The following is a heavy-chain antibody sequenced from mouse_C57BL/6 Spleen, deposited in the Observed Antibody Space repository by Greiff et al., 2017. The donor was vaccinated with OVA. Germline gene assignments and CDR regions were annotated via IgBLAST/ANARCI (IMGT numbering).Heavy chain of an antibody. D-gene: IGHD1-1*01. CDR2: IYPGSGST. CDR1: GYTFTSYW. V-gene: IGHV1-55*01. J-gene: IGHJ4*01. CDR3: ARYVTTVVAPYAMDY. Sequence: VQLQQPGAELVKPGASVKMSCKASGYTFTSYWITWVKQRPGQGLEWIGDIYPGSGSTNYNEKFKSKATLTVDTSSSTAYMQLSSLTSEDSAVYYCARYVTTVVAPYAMDYWGQGTSVTVSS.